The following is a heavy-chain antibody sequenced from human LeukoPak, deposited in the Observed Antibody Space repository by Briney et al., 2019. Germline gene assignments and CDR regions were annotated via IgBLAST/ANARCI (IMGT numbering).Heavy chain of an antibody. CDR3: ARVMMGATVTTFHYYCMDV. CDR2: ITSSSSHI. CDR1: GITLSNYG. J-gene: IGHJ6*03. Sequence: GGSLRLSCAVSGITLSNYGMSWVRQAPGKGLERVASITSSSSHIYYADSVKGRFTISRDNAKNEVYLQMNSLRGEDTAIYYCARVMMGATVTTFHYYCMDVWGVGTAVTVSS. V-gene: IGHV3-21*01. D-gene: IGHD4-11*01.